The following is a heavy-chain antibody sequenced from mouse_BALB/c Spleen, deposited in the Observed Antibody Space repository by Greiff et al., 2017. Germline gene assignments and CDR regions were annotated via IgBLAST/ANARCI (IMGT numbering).Heavy chain of an antibody. D-gene: IGHD1-3*01. CDR1: GFTFSDYY. Sequence: EVQRVESGGGLVKPGGSLKLSCAASGFTFSDYYMYLVRQTPEKRLEWVATISDGGSYTYYPDSVKGRFTISRDNAKNNLYLQMSSLKSEDTAMYYCARAKDLMGFYYFDYWGQGTTLTVAS. CDR2: ISDGGSYT. J-gene: IGHJ2*01. CDR3: ARAKDLMGFYYFDY. V-gene: IGHV5-4*02.